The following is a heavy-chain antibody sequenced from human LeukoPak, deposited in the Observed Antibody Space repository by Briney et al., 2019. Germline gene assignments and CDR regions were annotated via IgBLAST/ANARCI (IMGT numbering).Heavy chain of an antibody. J-gene: IGHJ3*02. V-gene: IGHV1-2*02. CDR2: INPNSGGT. CDR3: ATYCDSSGYYYDAFDI. D-gene: IGHD3-22*01. Sequence: ASVKVSCKASGYTFTGYYMHWVRQAPGQGLEWMGWINPNSGGTNYAQKFQGRVTMTRDTSTSTVYMELSSLRAEDTAVYYCATYCDSSGYYYDAFDIWGQGTMVTVSS. CDR1: GYTFTGYY.